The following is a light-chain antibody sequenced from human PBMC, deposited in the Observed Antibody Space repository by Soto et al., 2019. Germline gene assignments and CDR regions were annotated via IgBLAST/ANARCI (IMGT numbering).Light chain of an antibody. V-gene: IGKV1-9*01. CDR3: QQLNSYPIT. Sequence: DIQLTQSPSFLSASVGDRVTITCRASQGISSYLAWYQQKPGKAPKLLIYAASTLQSGVPSRFSGSGSGTDFTRTISSLQPEDFATYYCQQLNSYPITFGQGTRLEIK. J-gene: IGKJ5*01. CDR2: AAS. CDR1: QGISSY.